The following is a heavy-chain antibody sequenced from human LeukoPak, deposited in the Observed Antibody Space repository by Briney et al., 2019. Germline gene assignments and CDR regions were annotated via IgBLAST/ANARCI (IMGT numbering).Heavy chain of an antibody. CDR3: ARGSHYDFWSGYNMGGRVFDY. D-gene: IGHD3-3*01. CDR1: GYSFTSYW. J-gene: IGHJ4*02. V-gene: IGHV5-51*01. Sequence: GESLKISCKGSGYSFTSYWIGWVRQMPGKGLEWMGIIYPGDSDTRYSPSFQGQVTISADKSISTAYLQWSSLKASDTAMYYCARGSHYDFWSGYNMGGRVFDYWGQGTLVTVSS. CDR2: IYPGDSDT.